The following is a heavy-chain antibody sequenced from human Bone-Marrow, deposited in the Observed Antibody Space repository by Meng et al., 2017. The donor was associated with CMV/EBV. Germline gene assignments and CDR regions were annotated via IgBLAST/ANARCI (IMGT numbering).Heavy chain of an antibody. CDR2: IRYDGSNK. Sequence: LSLTCAASGFTFSSYGMHWVRQAPGKGLEWVAFIRYDGSNKYYADSVKGRFTISRDNSKNTLYLQMNSLRAEDTAVYYCAKGSYCSSTSCYRGAFDIWGQGTMVTVSS. CDR1: GFTFSSYG. D-gene: IGHD2-2*02. V-gene: IGHV3-30*02. J-gene: IGHJ3*02. CDR3: AKGSYCSSTSCYRGAFDI.